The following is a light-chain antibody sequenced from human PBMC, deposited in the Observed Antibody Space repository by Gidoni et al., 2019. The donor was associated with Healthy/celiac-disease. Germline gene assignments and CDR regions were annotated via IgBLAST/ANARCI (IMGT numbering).Light chain of an antibody. J-gene: IGKJ2*01. CDR1: QSISSW. Sequence: DIQMTQSPSTLSASVGDRVTITCRASQSISSWLSWYQQKPGKAPKLLIYKASSLESGVPSRFSGSGSGTEFTLTISSLQPDDSATYYCQQYNSYHMYTFGQGTKLEIK. CDR3: QQYNSYHMYT. CDR2: KAS. V-gene: IGKV1-5*03.